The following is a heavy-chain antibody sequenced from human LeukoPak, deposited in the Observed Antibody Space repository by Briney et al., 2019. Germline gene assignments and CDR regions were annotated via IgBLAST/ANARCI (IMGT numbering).Heavy chain of an antibody. CDR1: GFAYSSYL. CDR2: ISNDGTNT. CDR3: ARDHGTIWNSRNDPFDM. J-gene: IGHJ3*02. Sequence: GGSLRLSCKASGFAYSSYLMHWVRQAPGEGLEWVAVISNDGTNTYYTDSVRGRFTISRDNSGNTFFLQMNSLRGEDTAMYYCARDHGTIWNSRNDPFDMWGQGTMVTVSP. D-gene: IGHD1-7*01. V-gene: IGHV3-30*10.